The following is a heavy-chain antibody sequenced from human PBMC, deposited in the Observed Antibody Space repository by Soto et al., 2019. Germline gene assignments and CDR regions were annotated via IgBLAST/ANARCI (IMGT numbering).Heavy chain of an antibody. CDR2: ISYDESNK. D-gene: IGHD2-2*01. J-gene: IGHJ5*02. Sequence: QVQLVESGGGVVQPGRSLRLSCAASGFTFRSYHMHWVRQAPGKGLEWVSSISYDESNKYYTDSVKGRFTISRDNSKNTLFQQMNSLRDKDTAVYYWARALDVAMGSKDDRFGPWGQGTLVNVSS. V-gene: IGHV3-30-3*01. CDR3: ARALDVAMGSKDDRFGP. CDR1: GFTFRSYH.